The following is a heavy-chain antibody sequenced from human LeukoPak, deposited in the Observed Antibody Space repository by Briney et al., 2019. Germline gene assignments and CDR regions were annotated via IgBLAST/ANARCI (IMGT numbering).Heavy chain of an antibody. Sequence: PSETLSLTCTVSGGSISSYYWSWIRQPAGKGPEWIGRIYTSGSTNYNPSLKSRVTMSVDTSKNQFSLKLSSVTAADTAVYYCARSYCSSTSCYDATYYYGMDVWGQGTTVTVSS. CDR1: GGSISSYY. CDR2: IYTSGST. J-gene: IGHJ6*02. D-gene: IGHD2-2*01. CDR3: ARSYCSSTSCYDATYYYGMDV. V-gene: IGHV4-4*07.